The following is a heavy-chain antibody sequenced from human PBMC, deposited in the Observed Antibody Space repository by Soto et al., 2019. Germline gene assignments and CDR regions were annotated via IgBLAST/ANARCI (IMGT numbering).Heavy chain of an antibody. CDR3: ARTRGGWLHNFGY. CDR2: INHSGST. D-gene: IGHD3-10*01. Sequence: KASETLSLTCAVYGGSFSGYYWSWIRQPPGKGLEWIGEINHSGSTNYDPSLKSRITISVDTSKNQFSLNLTSVTAADTAVYYCARTRGGWLHNFGYWGQGTLVTVSS. V-gene: IGHV4-34*01. CDR1: GGSFSGYY. J-gene: IGHJ4*02.